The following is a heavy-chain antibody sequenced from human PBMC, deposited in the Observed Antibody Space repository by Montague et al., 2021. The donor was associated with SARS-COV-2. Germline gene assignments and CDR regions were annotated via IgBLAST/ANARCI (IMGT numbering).Heavy chain of an antibody. J-gene: IGHJ4*02. Sequence: SETLSLTCAVSGGSIRNYNWCWIRQPPGKGLEWIGYVFYTWSTNYNPSLKSRVTISIDTSKNQISLKVTSVTAADTAKYYCASHNGDDFGVLDDSGQRTLVTVSS. CDR2: VFYTWST. CDR3: ASHNGDDFGVLDD. V-gene: IGHV4-59*08. D-gene: IGHD3-3*01. CDR1: GGSIRNYN.